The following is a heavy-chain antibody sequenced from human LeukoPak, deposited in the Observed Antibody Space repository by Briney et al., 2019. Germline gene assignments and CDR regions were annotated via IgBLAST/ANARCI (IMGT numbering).Heavy chain of an antibody. J-gene: IGHJ4*02. CDR2: INWKTGNG. V-gene: IGHV3-9*01. CDR1: GFNFDDYA. D-gene: IGHD3-3*02. Sequence: GRSLRLSCAVSGFNFDDYAMHWVRQAPGRGLEWVSGINWKTGNGIYADSVKGRFTISRDNSKNTLYLQMNSLRAEDTALYYCARDRLGPSFSVSHFDLWGQGTLVTVSS. CDR3: ARDRLGPSFSVSHFDL.